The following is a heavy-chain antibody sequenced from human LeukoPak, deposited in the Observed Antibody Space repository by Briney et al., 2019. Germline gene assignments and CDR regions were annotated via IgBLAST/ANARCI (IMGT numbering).Heavy chain of an antibody. D-gene: IGHD1-26*01. Sequence: PSETLSLTCAVYGGSFSGYYWSWIRQPPGKGLEWIGEINHSGSTNYNPSLKSRVTISVDTSKNQFSLKLSSVTAADTAVYYCARVSVGATNYMGYWGQGTLVTVSS. V-gene: IGHV4-34*01. CDR2: INHSGST. CDR3: ARVSVGATNYMGY. CDR1: GGSFSGYY. J-gene: IGHJ4*02.